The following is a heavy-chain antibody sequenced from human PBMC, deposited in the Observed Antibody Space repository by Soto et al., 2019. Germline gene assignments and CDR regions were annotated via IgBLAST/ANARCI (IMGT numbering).Heavy chain of an antibody. CDR2: IYPGDSDT. V-gene: IGHV5-51*01. D-gene: IGHD4-17*01. Sequence: PGESLKISCKGSGYSFTSYWIGWVRQMPGKGLEWMGIIYPGDSDTRYSPSFQGQVTISADKSISTAYLQWSSLKASDTAVYFCARRRRYGDYPYYYYYMDVWGKGTTVTVSS. J-gene: IGHJ6*03. CDR3: ARRRRYGDYPYYYYYMDV. CDR1: GYSFTSYW.